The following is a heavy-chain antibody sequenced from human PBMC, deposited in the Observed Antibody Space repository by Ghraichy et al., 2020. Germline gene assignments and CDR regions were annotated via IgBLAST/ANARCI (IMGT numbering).Heavy chain of an antibody. D-gene: IGHD6-19*01. J-gene: IGHJ3*02. Sequence: GGSLRLSCAASEFTFNRYTMHWVRQAPGRGLEWVADISSDGSHKYYADSVKGRFTISRDNYKNTLYLQMSSLRTEEDTAVYYCARGKALAGTAACDIWGQGTMVTVSS. CDR2: ISSDGSHK. CDR3: ARGKALAGTAACDI. CDR1: EFTFNRYT. V-gene: IGHV3-30-3*01.